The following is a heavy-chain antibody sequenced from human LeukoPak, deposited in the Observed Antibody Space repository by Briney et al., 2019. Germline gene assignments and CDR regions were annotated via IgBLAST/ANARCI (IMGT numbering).Heavy chain of an antibody. CDR3: ARTRGSHPSPFDS. CDR2: ISNSGSTI. D-gene: IGHD3-10*01. V-gene: IGHV3-11*01. Sequence: GGSLRLSCAASGFTVSDYYMSWIRQAPGKGLEWVSYISNSGSTINYADSVKGRFTISRDNSRNMVYLQMSSLRAEDTAVYYCARTRGSHPSPFDSWGQGTLVTVSS. CDR1: GFTVSDYY. J-gene: IGHJ4*02.